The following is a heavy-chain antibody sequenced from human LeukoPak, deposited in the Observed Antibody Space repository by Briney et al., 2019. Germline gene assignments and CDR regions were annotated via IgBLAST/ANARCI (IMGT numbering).Heavy chain of an antibody. D-gene: IGHD4-17*01. J-gene: IGHJ4*02. CDR2: ISSSSSYI. CDR3: AREGQDYGDYAPYYFDY. V-gene: IGHV3-21*01. Sequence: GGSLRLSCAASGFTFSSYSMNWVRQAPGKGLEWVSSISSSSSYIYYADSVKGRFTISRDNAKNSLYLQMNSLRAEDAAVYYCAREGQDYGDYAPYYFDYWGQGILVTVSS. CDR1: GFTFSSYS.